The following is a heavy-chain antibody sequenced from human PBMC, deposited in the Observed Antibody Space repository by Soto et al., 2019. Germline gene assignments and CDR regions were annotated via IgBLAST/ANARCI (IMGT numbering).Heavy chain of an antibody. J-gene: IGHJ4*02. CDR2: ISAYNGNT. CDR3: AKEVAYSSTWDTIDY. CDR1: GYTFTIYG. D-gene: IGHD6-13*01. V-gene: IGHV1-18*01. Sequence: ASVKVSCKAPGYTFTIYGISWVRQAPGQRLEWIGWISAYNGNTNYAQKFQERVTITRDTSTSTAYMELSSLRSEDTAVYYCAKEVAYSSTWDTIDYWGQGTLVTVSS.